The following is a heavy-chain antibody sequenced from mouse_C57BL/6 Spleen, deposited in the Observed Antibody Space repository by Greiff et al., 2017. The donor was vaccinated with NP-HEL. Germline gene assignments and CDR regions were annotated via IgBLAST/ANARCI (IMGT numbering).Heavy chain of an antibody. CDR3: ARSDGPTGCAY. Sequence: QVQLQQSGAELVRPGTSVKVSCKASGYAFTNYLIEWVKQRPGQGLEWIGVINPGSGGTNYNEKFKGKATLTADKSSSTAYMQLSSLTSEDSAVYFCARSDGPTGCAYWGQETLVTVSA. CDR1: GYAFTNYL. V-gene: IGHV1-54*01. J-gene: IGHJ3*01. D-gene: IGHD2-3*01. CDR2: INPGSGGT.